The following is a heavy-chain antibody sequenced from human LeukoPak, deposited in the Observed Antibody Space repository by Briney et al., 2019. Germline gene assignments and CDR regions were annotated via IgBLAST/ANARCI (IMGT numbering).Heavy chain of an antibody. D-gene: IGHD3-16*01. J-gene: IGHJ3*02. CDR1: GGSISSYY. Sequence: SETLSPTCTVSGGSISSYYWSWIRQPARKGLEWIGRIYTSGSTNYNPSLKSRVTMSVDTSKNQFSLKLSSVTAADTAVYYCASFSWGTPGSFDIWGQGTMVTVSS. V-gene: IGHV4-4*07. CDR3: ASFSWGTPGSFDI. CDR2: IYTSGST.